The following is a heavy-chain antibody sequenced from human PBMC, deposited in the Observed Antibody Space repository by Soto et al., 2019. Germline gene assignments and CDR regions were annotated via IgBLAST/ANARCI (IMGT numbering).Heavy chain of an antibody. CDR1: GGTFSSYA. D-gene: IGHD3-22*01. J-gene: IGHJ4*02. CDR3: ARDRMDDSSGYYDKFDY. CDR2: IIPIFGTA. Sequence: QVRLVQSGAEVKKPGSSVKVSCKASGGTFSSYAISWVRQAPGQGLEWMGGIIPIFGTANYAQKFQGRVTITADESTSTAYMELSSLRSEDTAVYYCARDRMDDSSGYYDKFDYWGQGTLVTVSS. V-gene: IGHV1-69*01.